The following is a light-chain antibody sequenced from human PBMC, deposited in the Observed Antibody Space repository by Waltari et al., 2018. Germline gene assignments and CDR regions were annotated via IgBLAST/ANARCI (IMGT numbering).Light chain of an antibody. Sequence: QSVLTQPPSVSGTPAQRVTISCRGSTSHIGAVHYVHWYQHLPGTAPKPLIYGNNNRPSGVPDRFSGSKSGTSASLAITGLQADDEADYFCQSFDNMLSGGVVFGGGTKLAVL. J-gene: IGLJ2*01. CDR1: TSHIGAVHY. CDR3: QSFDNMLSGGVV. V-gene: IGLV1-40*01. CDR2: GNN.